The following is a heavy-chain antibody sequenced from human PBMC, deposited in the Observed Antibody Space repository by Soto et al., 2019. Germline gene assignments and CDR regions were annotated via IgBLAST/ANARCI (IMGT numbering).Heavy chain of an antibody. V-gene: IGHV4-4*02. J-gene: IGHJ4*02. CDR2: ISHSGST. D-gene: IGHD3-3*01. CDR3: AARLFWSRAGPDRGLDF. CDR1: GDSINSSHW. Sequence: SETLSLTCAVSGDSINSSHWWYWVRQPPEKGLEWIAQISHSGSTTYNPSLTRRVTISVDKSNNHFSLKLTSVTAADTAVYYCAARLFWSRAGPDRGLDFWGQGSPVTGS.